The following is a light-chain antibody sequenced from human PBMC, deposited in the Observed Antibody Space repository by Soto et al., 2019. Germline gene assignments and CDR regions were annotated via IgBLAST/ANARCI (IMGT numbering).Light chain of an antibody. CDR1: RSISSW. CDR3: QQYHLDAT. J-gene: IGKJ1*01. CDR2: EAS. Sequence: EIPMTQSASTLSATVEDRVTITCRASRSISSWLAWYQQKPGKAPNLLIYEASNLESGVPSRFGGSGSGTEFTLTISSLQPDDFATYYCQQYHLDATFAQGTKVDI. V-gene: IGKV1-5*03.